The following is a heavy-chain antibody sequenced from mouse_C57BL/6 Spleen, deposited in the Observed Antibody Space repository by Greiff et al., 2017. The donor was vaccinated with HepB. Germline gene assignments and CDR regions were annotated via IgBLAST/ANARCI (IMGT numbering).Heavy chain of an antibody. CDR3: ARSGTAQAHYDAMDY. CDR2: IYPGDGDT. CDR1: GYAFSSSW. V-gene: IGHV1-82*01. D-gene: IGHD3-2*02. Sequence: QVQLQQSGPELVKPGASVKISCKASGYAFSSSWMNWVKQRPGKGLEWIGRIYPGDGDTNYNGKFKGKATLTADKSSSTAYMQLSSLTSEDSAVYFCARSGTAQAHYDAMDYWGQGTSVTVSS. J-gene: IGHJ4*01.